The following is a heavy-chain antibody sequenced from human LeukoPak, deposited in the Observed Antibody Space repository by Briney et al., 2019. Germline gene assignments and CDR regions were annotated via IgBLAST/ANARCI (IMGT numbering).Heavy chain of an antibody. V-gene: IGHV3-23*01. J-gene: IGHJ3*02. Sequence: HPGGSLRLSCAASGFTFSSYAMSWVRQAPGKGLEWVSAISGSGGSTYYADSVKGRFTISRDNSKNTLYLQMNSLRAEDTAVYYCAKDRPGYSSGWYHDAFDIWGQGTMVTVSS. CDR3: AKDRPGYSSGWYHDAFDI. D-gene: IGHD6-19*01. CDR1: GFTFSSYA. CDR2: ISGSGGST.